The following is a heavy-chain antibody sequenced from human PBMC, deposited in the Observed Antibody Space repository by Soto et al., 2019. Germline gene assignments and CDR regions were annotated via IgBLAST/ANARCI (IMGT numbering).Heavy chain of an antibody. V-gene: IGHV1-18*04. D-gene: IGHD2-8*01. J-gene: IGHJ3*02. Sequence: ASVKVSCKASGYTFTSYGINWVRQAPGQGLEWMGWITGYNGNTNYAQKLQGRVTMTTDTSTSTAYMELRSLRSDETAVYYCATDRCTNGVCFDFDIWGQGTMVTVSS. CDR1: GYTFTSYG. CDR2: ITGYNGNT. CDR3: ATDRCTNGVCFDFDI.